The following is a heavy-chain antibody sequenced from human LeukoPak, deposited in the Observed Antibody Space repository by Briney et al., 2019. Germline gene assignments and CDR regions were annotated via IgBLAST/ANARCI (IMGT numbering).Heavy chain of an antibody. J-gene: IGHJ4*02. V-gene: IGHV4-38-2*02. D-gene: IGHD3-22*01. CDR3: ARDVTYYDSSGYYFEAFDY. CDR1: GYSISSGYY. CDR2: IYYSGST. Sequence: SETLSLTCTVSGYSISSGYYWGWIRQPPGKGLEWIGSIYYSGSTYYNPSLKSRVTISVDTSKNQFSLKLSSVTAADTAVYYCARDVTYYDSSGYYFEAFDYWGQGTLVTVSS.